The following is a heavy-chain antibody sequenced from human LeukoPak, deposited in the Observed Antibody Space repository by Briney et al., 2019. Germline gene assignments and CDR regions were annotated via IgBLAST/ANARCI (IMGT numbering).Heavy chain of an antibody. CDR1: GFTFSSYA. D-gene: IGHD2-15*01. CDR3: AKNGGSQCYSHLDY. V-gene: IGHV3-23*01. CDR2: TSGSGGST. J-gene: IGHJ4*02. Sequence: PGGSLRLSCAASGFTFSSYAMSWVRQAPGKGLEWVSGTSGSGGSTYYAGSVKGRFTISRDNSKNTLYLQMNSLRVEDTAVYYCAKNGGSQCYSHLDYWGQGTLVTVSS.